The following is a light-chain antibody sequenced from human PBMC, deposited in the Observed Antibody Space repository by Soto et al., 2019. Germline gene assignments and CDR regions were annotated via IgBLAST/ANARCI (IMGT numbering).Light chain of an antibody. Sequence: EIVLTQSPATLSLSPGERATLSCRASQSVSRYLAWYQQKPGQPPRLLIYDASNRATGIAARFSGSGSGTDFTLTISSLDPEDFEIYYCQQYNNWPCTFGQGTKMEIK. J-gene: IGKJ2*01. CDR3: QQYNNWPCT. CDR1: QSVSRY. V-gene: IGKV3-11*01. CDR2: DAS.